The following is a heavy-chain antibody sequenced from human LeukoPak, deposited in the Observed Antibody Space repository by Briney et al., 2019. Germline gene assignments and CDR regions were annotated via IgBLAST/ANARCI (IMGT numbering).Heavy chain of an antibody. CDR1: GSTFSSYG. CDR3: AKAVSCSSTSCYRSYGMDV. Sequence: GGSLRLSCAASGSTFSSYGMSWVRQAPGKGLEWVSGISGSGGSTYYADSVKGRFTISRDNSKNTLYLQMNSLRAEDTAVYYCAKAVSCSSTSCYRSYGMDVWGQGTTVTVSS. J-gene: IGHJ6*02. CDR2: ISGSGGST. V-gene: IGHV3-23*01. D-gene: IGHD2-2*02.